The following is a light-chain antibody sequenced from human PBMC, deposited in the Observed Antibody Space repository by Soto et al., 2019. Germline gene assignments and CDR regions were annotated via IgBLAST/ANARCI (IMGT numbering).Light chain of an antibody. CDR2: DVN. CDR3: TSYASGSSHVV. V-gene: IGLV2-14*01. CDR1: SSDIGGYDY. Sequence: QSVLTQPASVSGSPGQSITLSCTGTSSDIGGYDYVSWYQRHPGKAPKLIIYDVNNRPSGVSNRFSGSKSGNTASLTIAGLQAEDGADSYWTSYASGSSHVVFGGGTKLTVL. J-gene: IGLJ2*01.